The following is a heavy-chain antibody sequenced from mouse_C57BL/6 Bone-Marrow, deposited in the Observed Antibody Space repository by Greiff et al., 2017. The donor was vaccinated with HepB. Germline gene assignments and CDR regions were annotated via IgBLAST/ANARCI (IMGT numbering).Heavy chain of an antibody. CDR3: APAYYSNYGFAY. CDR1: GYTFTSYW. CDR2: IHPSDSDT. V-gene: IGHV1-74*01. Sequence: QVQLKQPGAELVKPGASVKVSCKASGYTFTSYWMHWVKQRPGQGLEWIGRIHPSDSDTNYNQKFKGKATLTVDKSSSTAYMQLSSLTSEDSAVYYCAPAYYSNYGFAYWGQGTLVTVSA. D-gene: IGHD2-5*01. J-gene: IGHJ3*01.